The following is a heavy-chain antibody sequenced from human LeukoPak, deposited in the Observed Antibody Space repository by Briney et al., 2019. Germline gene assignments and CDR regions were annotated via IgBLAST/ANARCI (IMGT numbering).Heavy chain of an antibody. CDR3: SRNYYESGSYPDY. D-gene: IGHD3-10*01. CDR2: IRYDGSNK. CDR1: GFTISGYG. V-gene: IGHV3-30*02. J-gene: IGHJ4*02. Sequence: PGGSLRLSCAASGFTISGYGMHWVRQAPGKGLEWVAFIRYDGSNKYYTDSVKGRFTISRDTSNNTLSLQMNSLRAEDTAVYYCSRNYYESGSYPDYWGQGTLVTVSS.